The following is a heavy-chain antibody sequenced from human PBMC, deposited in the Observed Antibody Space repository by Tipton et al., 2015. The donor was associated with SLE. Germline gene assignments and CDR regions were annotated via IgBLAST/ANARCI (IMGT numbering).Heavy chain of an antibody. CDR1: GGSFSGYY. CDR2: INHSGST. V-gene: IGHV4-34*01. Sequence: TLSLTCAVYGGSFSGYYWSWIRQPPGKGLEWIGEINHSGSTNYNPSLKSRVTISVDTSKNQFSLKLSPVNAADTAVYYCARHGGYYFDYWGQGTLVTVSS. J-gene: IGHJ4*02. D-gene: IGHD4-23*01. CDR3: ARHGGYYFDY.